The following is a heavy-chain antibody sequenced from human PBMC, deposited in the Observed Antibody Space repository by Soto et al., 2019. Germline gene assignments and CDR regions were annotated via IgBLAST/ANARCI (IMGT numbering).Heavy chain of an antibody. CDR1: GYTFTSYA. V-gene: IGHV1-3*05. CDR2: INAGNGNT. D-gene: IGHD2-2*01. J-gene: IGHJ6*02. CDR3: ASSYCISTSCPPYYGMDV. Sequence: QVQLVQSGAEEKKPGASVKVSCKASGYTFTSYAMHWVRQAPGQRLEWMGWINAGNGNTKYSQKFQGRVTITRDTSASTAYMELRSLRSEDTAVYYCASSYCISTSCPPYYGMDVWGQGTTVTVSS.